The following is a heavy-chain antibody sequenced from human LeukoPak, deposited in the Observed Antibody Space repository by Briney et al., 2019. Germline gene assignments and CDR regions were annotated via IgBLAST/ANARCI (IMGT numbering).Heavy chain of an antibody. J-gene: IGHJ5*02. CDR1: GGTFSSYA. V-gene: IGHV1-69*05. CDR3: ATNVLRKNWFDP. D-gene: IGHD3-3*01. CDR2: IIPIFGTA. Sequence: SVKVSCKASGGTFSSYAISWVRQAPGQGLEWMGGIIPIFGTANYAQKFQGRVTITTDESTSTAYMELSSLRSEDTAVYYWATNVLRKNWFDPWGQGTLVTVSS.